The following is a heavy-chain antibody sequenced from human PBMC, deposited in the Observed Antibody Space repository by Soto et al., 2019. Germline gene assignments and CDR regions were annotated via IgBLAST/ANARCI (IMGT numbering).Heavy chain of an antibody. V-gene: IGHV3-30-3*01. CDR2: ISYDGSNK. Sequence: GSLRLSCAASGFTFSSYAMHWVRQAPGKGLEWVAVISYDGSNKYYADSVKGRFTISRDNSKNTLYLQMNSLRAEDTAVYYCARTSLKAVAGKIYYFDYWGQGTLVTVSS. CDR3: ARTSLKAVAGKIYYFDY. CDR1: GFTFSSYA. J-gene: IGHJ4*02. D-gene: IGHD6-19*01.